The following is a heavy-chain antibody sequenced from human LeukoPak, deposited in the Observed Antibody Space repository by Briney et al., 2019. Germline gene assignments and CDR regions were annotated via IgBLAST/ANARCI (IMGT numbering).Heavy chain of an antibody. CDR2: ISYDGSNK. D-gene: IGHD3-10*01. CDR1: GFTFSSYA. V-gene: IGHV3-30-3*01. CDR3: ARASPQSLWFGECID. Sequence: GGSLRLSCAASGFTFSSYAMHWVRQAPGKGLEWVAVISYDGSNKYYADSVKGRFTISRDNSKNTLYLQVNSLRAEDTAVYYCARASPQSLWFGECIDWGQGTLVTVSS. J-gene: IGHJ4*02.